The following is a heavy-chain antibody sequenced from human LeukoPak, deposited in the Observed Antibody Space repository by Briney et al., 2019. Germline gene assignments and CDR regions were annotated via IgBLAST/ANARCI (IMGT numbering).Heavy chain of an antibody. CDR1: GYTLTELS. CDR3: ATGRRAYYSGSYLNWFDP. J-gene: IGHJ5*02. D-gene: IGHD1-26*01. V-gene: IGHV1-24*01. Sequence: ASVKVSCKVSGYTLTELSMHWVRQAPGKGLEWKGGFDPEDGETIYAQKFQGRVTMTEDTSTDTAYMELSSLRSEDTAVYYCATGRRAYYSGSYLNWFDPWGQGTLVTVSS. CDR2: FDPEDGET.